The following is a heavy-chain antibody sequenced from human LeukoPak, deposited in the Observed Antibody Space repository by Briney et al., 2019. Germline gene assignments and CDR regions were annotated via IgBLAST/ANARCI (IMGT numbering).Heavy chain of an antibody. Sequence: GGSLRLSCAASGFSFSTYVMSWVRQAPGKGLEWVSAVRANGDNTYYADSVKGRFTIARDNSKNTLYLQMNSLRAEDTAVYYCAKSVDTAMVENWFDPWGQGTLVTVSS. CDR1: GFSFSTYV. V-gene: IGHV3-23*01. J-gene: IGHJ5*02. CDR2: VRANGDNT. D-gene: IGHD5-18*01. CDR3: AKSVDTAMVENWFDP.